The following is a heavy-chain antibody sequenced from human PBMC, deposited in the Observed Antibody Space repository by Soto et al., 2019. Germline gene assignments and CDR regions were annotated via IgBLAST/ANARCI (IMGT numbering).Heavy chain of an antibody. CDR1: GFTFSDAW. J-gene: IGHJ4*02. D-gene: IGHD2-2*03. Sequence: LXLSCAASGFTFSDAWMTWLRQTPGRGLEWVGRIKNKRSDEATDYAAAVKGRFIISRDDSKNTLYLQMHSLTTEDTAVYYCSTDGLKYGSFDYWGQGTLVTVSS. CDR2: IKNKRSDEAT. CDR3: STDGLKYGSFDY. V-gene: IGHV3-15*01.